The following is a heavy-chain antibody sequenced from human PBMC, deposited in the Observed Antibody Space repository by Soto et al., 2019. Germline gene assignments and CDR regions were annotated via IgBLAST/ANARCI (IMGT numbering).Heavy chain of an antibody. V-gene: IGHV1-3*05. CDR2: INAGNGNT. CDR3: ARSSGYYLIDDY. D-gene: IGHD3-22*01. J-gene: IGHJ4*02. Sequence: QVQLVQSGAEEKKPGASVKVSCKASGYTFTSYAMHWVRQAPGQRLEWMGWINAGNGNTKYSQTFQGRVTITRDTSASTAYMELSRLRSEDTAVYYCARSSGYYLIDDYWGQGTLVTVSS. CDR1: GYTFTSYA.